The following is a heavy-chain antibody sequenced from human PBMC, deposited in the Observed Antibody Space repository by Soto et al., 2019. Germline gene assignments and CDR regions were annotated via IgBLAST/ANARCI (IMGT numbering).Heavy chain of an antibody. D-gene: IGHD3-10*01. J-gene: IGHJ5*02. CDR1: DGYISSYD. CDR2: IYYSGST. V-gene: IGHV4-59*01. CDR3: ARDPGSGSYYGWFDP. Sequence: PSQTLRLTCTVADGYISSYDCSWIRQHPGKGLEWIGYIYYSGSTNYNPSLKSRVTISVDTSKNQFSLKLSSVTAADTAVYYCARDPGSGSYYGWFDPWGQGTLVTVSS.